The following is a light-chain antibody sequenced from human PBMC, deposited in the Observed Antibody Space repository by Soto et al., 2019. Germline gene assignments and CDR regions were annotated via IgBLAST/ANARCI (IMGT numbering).Light chain of an antibody. Sequence: QSALTQPRSVSGSPGQSVTISCTGTSSDVGGYNYVSWYQQHPGKAPKLMIYDVSKRPSGVPDRFSGSKSGNTASLTISGLQDEDEAYYYCCSYAGSLVVFGGGTKLTVL. CDR2: DVS. CDR1: SSDVGGYNY. J-gene: IGLJ2*01. CDR3: CSYAGSLVV. V-gene: IGLV2-11*01.